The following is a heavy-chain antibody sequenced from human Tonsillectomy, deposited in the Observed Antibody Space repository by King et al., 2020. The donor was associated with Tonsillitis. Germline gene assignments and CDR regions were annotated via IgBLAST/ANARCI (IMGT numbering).Heavy chain of an antibody. CDR3: ARVRYSSGWFAPVRGYYYGMDV. CDR2: IDWDDDK. V-gene: IGHV2-70*01. Sequence: VTLKESGPALVKPTQTLTLTCTFSGFSLSTSGMCVSWIRQPPGKAPEWLALIDWDDDKYYSTSLKTRLTISKDTSKNQVVLTMTNMDPVDTATYYCARVRYSSGWFAPVRGYYYGMDVWGKGTTVTVSS. CDR1: GFSLSTSGMC. D-gene: IGHD6-19*01. J-gene: IGHJ6*04.